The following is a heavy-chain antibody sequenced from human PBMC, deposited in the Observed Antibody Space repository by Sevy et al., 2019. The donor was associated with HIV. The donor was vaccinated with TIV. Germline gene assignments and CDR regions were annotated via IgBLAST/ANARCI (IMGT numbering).Heavy chain of an antibody. D-gene: IGHD6-19*01. Sequence: GGSLRLSCAASGFTFSSYWMSWVRQAPGKGLEWVAIIKQDGSEKYYVDSVKGRFTISRDNAKNSLYLQMNSLRAEDTAVYYCARYREWLATGWFDPWGQGTLVTVSS. J-gene: IGHJ5*02. CDR1: GFTFSSYW. V-gene: IGHV3-7*01. CDR2: IKQDGSEK. CDR3: ARYREWLATGWFDP.